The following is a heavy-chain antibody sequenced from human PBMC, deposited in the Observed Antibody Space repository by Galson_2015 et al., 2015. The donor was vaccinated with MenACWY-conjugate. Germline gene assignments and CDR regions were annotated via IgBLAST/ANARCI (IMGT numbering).Heavy chain of an antibody. Sequence: SLRLFCAASGFSFSSYGMSWVRQAPGKGLEWVAYVRQDEGEKNYVDSVKGRFTISRDNAKKSLYLQMKSLRGEDTAIYYCARARDYSFPFIDVWGKGTTVTVSS. CDR3: ARARDYSFPFIDV. CDR2: VRQDEGEK. V-gene: IGHV3-7*03. CDR1: GFSFSSYG. J-gene: IGHJ6*03.